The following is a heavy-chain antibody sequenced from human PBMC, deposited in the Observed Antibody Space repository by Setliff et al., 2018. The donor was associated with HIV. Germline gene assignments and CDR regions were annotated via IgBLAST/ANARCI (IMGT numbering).Heavy chain of an antibody. D-gene: IGHD3-16*01. J-gene: IGHJ4*02. CDR2: IFYSGST. CDR3: ARNDDGFDY. CDR1: GGSIRSHY. V-gene: IGHV4-59*11. Sequence: SETLSLTCTVSGGSIRSHYWSWIRQPPGRELEWIGYIFYSGSTNYSPSLKRRVTISVDTSKNQFSLKLSSVTAADTAVYYCARNDDGFDYWGQGTLVTVSS.